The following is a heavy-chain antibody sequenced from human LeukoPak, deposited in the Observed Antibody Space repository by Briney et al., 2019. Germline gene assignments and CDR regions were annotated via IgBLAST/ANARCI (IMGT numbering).Heavy chain of an antibody. V-gene: IGHV5-51*01. D-gene: IGHD6-6*01. CDR2: IHPGDSDT. CDR1: GCSFTNYW. CDR3: ARSPRPLTVARQSSSFWLDP. Sequence: GESLKISCKGSGCSFTNYWIGWVRQMPGKGLEWMGIIHPGDSDTRYSPSFQGQVTISADKSISTAYLQWSSLKASDTAMYYCARSPRPLTVARQSSSFWLDPWGQGTQVTVSS. J-gene: IGHJ5*02.